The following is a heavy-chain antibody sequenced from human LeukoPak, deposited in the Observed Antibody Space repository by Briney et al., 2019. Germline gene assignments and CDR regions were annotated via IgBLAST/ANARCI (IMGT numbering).Heavy chain of an antibody. D-gene: IGHD6-13*01. CDR2: ISGSGGST. J-gene: IGHJ4*02. V-gene: IGHV3-23*01. Sequence: GGSLRLSCAASGFTFSSYAMSWVRQAPGKGLDWVSAISGSGGSTYYADSVKGRFTISRDNSKNTLYLQMNSLRAEDTAVYYCAKTWEEQLSISFDYWGQGTLVTVSS. CDR1: GFTFSSYA. CDR3: AKTWEEQLSISFDY.